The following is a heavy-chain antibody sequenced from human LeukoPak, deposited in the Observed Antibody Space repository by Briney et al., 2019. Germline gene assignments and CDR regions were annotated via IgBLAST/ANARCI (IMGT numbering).Heavy chain of an antibody. CDR3: ARDWGYDYYGSPEYFDY. Sequence: PGGSLRLSCTASGFTFSSYAMSWVRQAPGKGLEWVANIKQDGSEKYYVDSVKGRFTISRDNAKNSLYLQMNSLRAEDTAVYYCARDWGYDYYGSPEYFDYWGQGTLVAVSS. CDR1: GFTFSSYA. V-gene: IGHV3-7*01. J-gene: IGHJ4*02. CDR2: IKQDGSEK. D-gene: IGHD3-10*01.